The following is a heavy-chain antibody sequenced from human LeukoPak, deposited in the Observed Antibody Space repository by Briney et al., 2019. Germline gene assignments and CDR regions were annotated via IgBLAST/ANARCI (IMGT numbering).Heavy chain of an antibody. D-gene: IGHD6-13*01. V-gene: IGHV1-69*04. J-gene: IGHJ6*02. CDR3: ARDISVDSWGYYYYGIDV. CDR1: GGTFSSYA. Sequence: SVKVSCKASGGTFSSYAISWVRQAPGQGLEWMGRIIPILGIANYAQKFQGRVTITADKSTSTAYMELSSLRSEDTAVYYCARDISVDSWGYYYYGIDVWGQGTTVTVSS. CDR2: IIPILGIA.